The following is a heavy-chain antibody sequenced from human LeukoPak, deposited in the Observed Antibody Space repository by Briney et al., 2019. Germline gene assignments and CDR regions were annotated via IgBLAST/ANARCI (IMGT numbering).Heavy chain of an antibody. CDR3: ARSTVAGTIQY. V-gene: IGHV3-21*01. CDR2: ISNNGRSI. D-gene: IGHD6-19*01. Sequence: GGSLRLSCAASGFTFSTYAMTWVRQAPGRGLEWVSYISNNGRSIHYADSAKGRFTISRDNPRSSLFLQLNSLRADDSALYFCARSTVAGTIQYWGQGTLVVVSS. J-gene: IGHJ1*01. CDR1: GFTFSTYA.